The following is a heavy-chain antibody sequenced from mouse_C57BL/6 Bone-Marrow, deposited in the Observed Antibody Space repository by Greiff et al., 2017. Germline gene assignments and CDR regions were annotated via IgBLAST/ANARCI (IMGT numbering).Heavy chain of an antibody. J-gene: IGHJ3*01. CDR3: ARHGYDYAWFAY. CDR2: ISSGGSYT. V-gene: IGHV5-6*01. Sequence: EVQLVASGGDLVKPGGSLKLSCAASGFTFSSYGMSWVRQTPDKRLEWVATISSGGSYTYYPDSVKWRFTISRDNAKNTLYLQMSSLKSEDTAMYYCARHGYDYAWFAYWGRGTLVTVSA. CDR1: GFTFSSYG. D-gene: IGHD2-4*01.